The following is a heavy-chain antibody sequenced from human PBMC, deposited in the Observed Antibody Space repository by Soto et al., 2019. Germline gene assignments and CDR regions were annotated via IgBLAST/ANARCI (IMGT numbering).Heavy chain of an antibody. CDR2: INHSGST. Sequence: PSETLSLTCAVFGGSFSGYYWSWIRQPPGKGLEWIGEINHSGSTNYNPSLKSRVTISVDTSKSQFSLKLSSVTAADTAVYYCARGPEESTRYCSSTSCYRVPGPRRENRGKTYYFDYWGQGTLVTVSS. CDR1: GGSFSGYY. V-gene: IGHV4-34*01. D-gene: IGHD2-2*01. CDR3: ARGPEESTRYCSSTSCYRVPGPRRENRGKTYYFDY. J-gene: IGHJ4*02.